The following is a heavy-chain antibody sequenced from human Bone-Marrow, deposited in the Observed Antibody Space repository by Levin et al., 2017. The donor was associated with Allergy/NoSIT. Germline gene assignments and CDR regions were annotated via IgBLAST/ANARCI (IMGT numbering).Heavy chain of an antibody. CDR2: IKSRNDGGTT. D-gene: IGHD2-15*01. CDR3: STEGGHCSGGSCYLLPFYDGMDV. CDR1: GFNFTNAW. V-gene: IGHV3-15*01. Sequence: AGGSLRLSCAASGFNFTNAWMSWVRQAPGKGLEWVGRIKSRNDGGTTDYAAPVKGRFIISKDVSKNTLYLQMNSLKTQDTAVYYCSTEGGHCSGGSCYLLPFYDGMDVWGQGTTVTVSS. J-gene: IGHJ6*02.